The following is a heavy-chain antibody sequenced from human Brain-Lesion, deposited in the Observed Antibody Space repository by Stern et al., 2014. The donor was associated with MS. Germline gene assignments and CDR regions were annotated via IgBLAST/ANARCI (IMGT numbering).Heavy chain of an antibody. V-gene: IGHV3-23*04. CDR2: IRASGGST. J-gene: IGHJ3*02. Sequence: VQLVESGGGFVKPGGSLRVSWAASGFRFSSYAMSWVRQTPGKGLEWVSGIRASGGSTYYADSVKGRFTISRDKTKNTLFLQMNSLRAEDTAVYYCGKGVWGSYLNAFDMWGQGTMVTVSS. D-gene: IGHD3-16*02. CDR3: GKGVWGSYLNAFDM. CDR1: GFRFSSYA.